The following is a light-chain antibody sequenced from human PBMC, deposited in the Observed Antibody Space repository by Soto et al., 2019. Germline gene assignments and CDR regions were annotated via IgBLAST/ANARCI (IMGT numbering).Light chain of an antibody. CDR1: QSVSSSY. J-gene: IGKJ1*01. Sequence: EIVLTQSPGTLSLSPGERATLSCRASQSVSSSYLAWYQQKPGHAPRLLIYGASSRATVIPDRFSGSGSETDFILTISRLEPEDFGVYYCQQYGSSPSWTFGQRTKVEIK. CDR2: GAS. CDR3: QQYGSSPSWT. V-gene: IGKV3-20*01.